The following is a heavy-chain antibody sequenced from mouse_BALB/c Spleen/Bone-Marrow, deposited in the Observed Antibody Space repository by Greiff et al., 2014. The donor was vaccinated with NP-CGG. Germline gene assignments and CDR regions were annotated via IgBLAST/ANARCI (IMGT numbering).Heavy chain of an antibody. Sequence: QVQLKDPGPQLVRPGASVKISCKASGYSFTSYWMHWVKQRPGQGLEWIGMIDPSDSETRLNQKFKDKATLTVDKSSSTAYMQLSSPTSEDSAVYYCASPSDGNPFAYWGQGTLVTVSA. J-gene: IGHJ3*01. V-gene: IGHV1S126*01. CDR3: ASPSDGNPFAY. CDR1: GYSFTSYW. CDR2: IDPSDSET. D-gene: IGHD2-1*01.